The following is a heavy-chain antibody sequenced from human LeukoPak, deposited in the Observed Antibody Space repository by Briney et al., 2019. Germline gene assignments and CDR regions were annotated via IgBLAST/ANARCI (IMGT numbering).Heavy chain of an antibody. Sequence: GGSLRLSCAASGFTFNTYAMNWVRQAPGKGLEWVAVIWYDGSNEYYADSVKGRFTISRDNSKNTLYLQMNSLRAEDSAVYFCARDSASIAAAVYWYFDLWGRGTLVTVSS. CDR3: ARDSASIAAAVYWYFDL. J-gene: IGHJ2*01. D-gene: IGHD6-13*01. CDR2: IWYDGSNE. CDR1: GFTFNTYA. V-gene: IGHV3-33*01.